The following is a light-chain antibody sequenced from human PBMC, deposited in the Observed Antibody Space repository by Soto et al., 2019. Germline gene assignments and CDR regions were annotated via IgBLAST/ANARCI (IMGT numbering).Light chain of an antibody. CDR1: QSVSNN. V-gene: IGKV3-15*01. Sequence: DIVMTQSPDSLSVSPGERATLSCRASQSVSNNLAWYQQKPGQAPRLLIFGASTRATGIPARFSGSGSGTEFTLTISSLQSEDFAVYYCQQYNKWPPITFGQGTRLEIK. CDR2: GAS. J-gene: IGKJ5*01. CDR3: QQYNKWPPIT.